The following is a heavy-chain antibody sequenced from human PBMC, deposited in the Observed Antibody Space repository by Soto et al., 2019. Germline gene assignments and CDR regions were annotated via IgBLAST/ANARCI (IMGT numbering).Heavy chain of an antibody. CDR3: AFGEESRCYYDGMDV. Sequence: EVQLVESGGGLVQRGGSLRLSCAASGLTFSSYSMNWVRQAPGQGLEWASYISSSSSTIYYADSVKGRCTISREYAKNSLYLQMNTLRAEETAVYYCAFGEESRCYYDGMDVWGPETTITVSS. CDR1: GLTFSSYS. J-gene: IGHJ6*02. CDR2: ISSSSSTI. V-gene: IGHV3-48*01. D-gene: IGHD3-10*01.